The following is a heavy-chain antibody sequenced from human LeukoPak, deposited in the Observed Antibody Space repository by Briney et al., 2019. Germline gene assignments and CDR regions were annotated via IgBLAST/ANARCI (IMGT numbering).Heavy chain of an antibody. CDR1: GFPFSSYA. J-gene: IGHJ4*02. V-gene: IGHV3-64D*09. CDR2: ISDSGGST. D-gene: IGHD5-12*01. CDR3: ARDSAYNAFDY. Sequence: GGSLRLSCSASGFPFSSYAMHWVRQAPGKGLEYVSAISDSGGSTYYADSVKGRFTISGDNSKNTLYLQMSSLRAEDTAVYYCARDSAYNAFDYWGQGTLVTVSS.